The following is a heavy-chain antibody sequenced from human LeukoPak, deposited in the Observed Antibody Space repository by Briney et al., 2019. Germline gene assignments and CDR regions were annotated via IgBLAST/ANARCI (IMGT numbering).Heavy chain of an antibody. D-gene: IGHD3-10*01. Sequence: GGSLRLSCAASGFTFSSYSMNWVRQAPGKGLEWVSSIGSSSSYIYYADSVKGRFTISRDNAKNSLYLQMNSLRAEDTAVYYCARDRVTMVRGVIIPNDYWGQGTLVTVSS. CDR3: ARDRVTMVRGVIIPNDY. J-gene: IGHJ4*02. CDR2: IGSSSSYI. V-gene: IGHV3-21*01. CDR1: GFTFSSYS.